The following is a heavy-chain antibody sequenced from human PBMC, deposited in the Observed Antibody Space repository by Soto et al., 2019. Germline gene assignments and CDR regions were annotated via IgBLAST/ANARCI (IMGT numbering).Heavy chain of an antibody. V-gene: IGHV3-23*01. D-gene: IGHD2-2*01. CDR1: GFTFSTYT. CDR3: AKARCSTTNCYVPDY. CDR2: ISGSGASP. Sequence: LRLSCAASGFTFSTYTMSWVRRAPGKGLEWVSAISGSGASPSYADSVQGRFTISRDNPKRTLYLQMNNLRAEDMAVYYCAKARCSTTNCYVPDYWGQGTLVTVSS. J-gene: IGHJ4*02.